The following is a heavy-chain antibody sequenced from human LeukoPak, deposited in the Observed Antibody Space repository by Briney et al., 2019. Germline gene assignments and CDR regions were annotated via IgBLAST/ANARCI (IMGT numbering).Heavy chain of an antibody. CDR3: ARWVTTFNWFDP. Sequence: ASVKVSCKASGYTCTSYGISWVRQAPGQGLEWMGWISAYNGNTNYAQKLQGRVTMTTDTSTSTAYMELRSLRSDDTAVYYCARWVTTFNWFDPWGQGTLVTVSS. D-gene: IGHD2-21*02. CDR2: ISAYNGNT. J-gene: IGHJ5*02. V-gene: IGHV1-18*01. CDR1: GYTCTSYG.